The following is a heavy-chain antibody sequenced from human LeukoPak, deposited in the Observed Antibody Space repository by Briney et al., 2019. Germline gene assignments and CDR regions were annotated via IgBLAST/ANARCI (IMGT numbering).Heavy chain of an antibody. CDR1: GGSISSYY. D-gene: IGHD6-13*01. CDR3: AGVPNSSSLYYYYYMDV. V-gene: IGHV4-4*09. CDR2: IYTSGST. J-gene: IGHJ6*03. Sequence: SETLSLTCTVSGGSISSYYWSWIRQPPGKGLEWIGYIYTSGSTNYNPSLKSRVTISVDTSKNQFSLKLSSVTAADTAVYYCAGVPNSSSLYYYYYMDVWGKGTTVTVSS.